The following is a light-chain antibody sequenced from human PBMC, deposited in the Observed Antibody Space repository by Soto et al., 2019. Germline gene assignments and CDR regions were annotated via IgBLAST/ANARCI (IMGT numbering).Light chain of an antibody. Sequence: QAVVTQPPSASGTPGQRVTISCSGSSSNIGSNTVNWYQQLPGTAPKLLIYSNNQRPSGVPDRFSGSKSGTSASLAISGLQSEDDADYYCAAWDDSLNVVFGGGTKLTVL. CDR1: SSNIGSNT. J-gene: IGLJ2*01. V-gene: IGLV1-44*01. CDR2: SNN. CDR3: AAWDDSLNVV.